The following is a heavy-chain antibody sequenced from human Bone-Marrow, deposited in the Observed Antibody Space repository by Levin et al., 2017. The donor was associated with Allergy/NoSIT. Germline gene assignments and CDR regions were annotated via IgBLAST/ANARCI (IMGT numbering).Heavy chain of an antibody. CDR3: AADGIVARSIDAFDV. V-gene: IGHV1-69*13. CDR2: VLPLFGTI. Sequence: ASVKVSCKASGGSLRINAISWIRQAPGQGLEWMGGVLPLFGTIKYAQRFEGKVAITADEATSTASMELSSLRSEDTAMYYCAADGIVARSIDAFDVGGQGTMVT. J-gene: IGHJ3*01. D-gene: IGHD5-12*01. CDR1: GGSLRINA.